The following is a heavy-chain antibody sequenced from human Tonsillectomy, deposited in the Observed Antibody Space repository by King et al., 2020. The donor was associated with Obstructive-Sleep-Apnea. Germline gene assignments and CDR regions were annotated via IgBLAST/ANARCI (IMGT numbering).Heavy chain of an antibody. CDR2: TYYRSKWYN. J-gene: IGHJ4*02. CDR1: GDSVSSNSAA. D-gene: IGHD3-10*01. CDR3: ARDLTYYYGSGSYSNIDY. V-gene: IGHV6-1*01. Sequence: QVQLQQSGPGLVKPSQTLSLTCAISGDSVSSNSAAWTWIRQSPSRGLEWLGRTYYRSKWYNDYAVSVKSRITINPDTSKNQFSLQLNSVTPEDTAVYYCARDLTYYYGSGSYSNIDYWGQGTLVTVSS.